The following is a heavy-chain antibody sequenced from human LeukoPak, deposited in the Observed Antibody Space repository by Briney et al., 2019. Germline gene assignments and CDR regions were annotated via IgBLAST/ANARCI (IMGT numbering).Heavy chain of an antibody. Sequence: ASVKVSCKASGYTFTSYNMHWVRQAPGQGLEWMGWVYPATGGTNYAQKFQGRVTMTRDTSISTAYMELSRLRSDDTAVYYCARLAGDYYDSSGYYYRYYFDYWGQGTLVTVSS. J-gene: IGHJ4*02. CDR2: VYPATGGT. CDR3: ARLAGDYYDSSGYYYRYYFDY. D-gene: IGHD3-22*01. CDR1: GYTFTSYN. V-gene: IGHV1-2*02.